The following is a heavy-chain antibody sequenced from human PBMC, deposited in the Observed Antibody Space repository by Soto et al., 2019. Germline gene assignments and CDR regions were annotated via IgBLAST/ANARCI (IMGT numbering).Heavy chain of an antibody. J-gene: IGHJ4*02. Sequence: EVQLVESGGGLVKPGGSLRLSCAASGFTFSNAWRSWVRQAPGKGLEWVGRIKSKTDGGTTDYAAPVKGRFTISRDDSKNTLYLQMNSLKTEDTAVYYCTTAPDIVVVVAATPPSVVDYRGQGTLVTVSS. CDR2: IKSKTDGGTT. CDR1: GFTFSNAW. V-gene: IGHV3-15*01. CDR3: TTAPDIVVVVAATPPSVVDY. D-gene: IGHD2-15*01.